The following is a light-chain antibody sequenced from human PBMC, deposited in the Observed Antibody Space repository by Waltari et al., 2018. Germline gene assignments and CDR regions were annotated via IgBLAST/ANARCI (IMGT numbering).Light chain of an antibody. CDR3: QHYLRLPVT. CDR2: GAS. J-gene: IGKJ1*01. Sequence: EIVLTQSPGTLSLSPGESATLSCRTSQIVTRALAWYQQKPGQAPRLLIYGASNRATGIPDRFSGSGSGTDFSLTFSSLEPEDFAVYYCQHYLRLPVTFGQGTKVEVK. V-gene: IGKV3-20*01. CDR1: QIVTRA.